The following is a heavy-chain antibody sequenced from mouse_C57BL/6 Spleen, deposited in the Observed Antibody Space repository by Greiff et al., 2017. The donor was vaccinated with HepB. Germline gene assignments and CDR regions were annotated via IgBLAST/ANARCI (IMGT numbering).Heavy chain of an antibody. CDR3: ARSYGSSSLDY. CDR1: GYTFTSYW. CDR2: IDPSDSET. Sequence: QVQLQQPGAELVRPGSSVKLSCKASGYTFTSYWMHWVKQRPIQGLEWIGNIDPSDSETHYNQKFKDKATLTVDKSSSTAYMQLSGLTSEDSAVYYCARSYGSSSLDYWGQGTTLTVSS. D-gene: IGHD1-1*01. V-gene: IGHV1-52*01. J-gene: IGHJ2*01.